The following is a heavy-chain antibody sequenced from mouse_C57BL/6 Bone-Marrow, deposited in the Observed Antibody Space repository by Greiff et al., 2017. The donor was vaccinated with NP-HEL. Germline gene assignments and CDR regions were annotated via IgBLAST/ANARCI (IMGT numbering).Heavy chain of an antibody. Sequence: EVKLVESGGGLVKPGGSLKLSCAASGFTFSSYAMSWVRQTPEKRLEWVATISDGGSYTYYPDNVKGRFTISRDNAKNNLYLQMSHLKSEDTAMYYCAIGLRAYWGQGTLVTVSA. CDR3: AIGLRAY. V-gene: IGHV5-4*03. D-gene: IGHD1-1*01. CDR2: ISDGGSYT. J-gene: IGHJ3*01. CDR1: GFTFSSYA.